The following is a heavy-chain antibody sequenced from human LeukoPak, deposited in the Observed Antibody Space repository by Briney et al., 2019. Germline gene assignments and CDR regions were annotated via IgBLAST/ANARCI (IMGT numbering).Heavy chain of an antibody. V-gene: IGHV1-69-2*01. CDR2: VDPEDGET. D-gene: IGHD4-11*01. CDR1: GYTFTDYY. CDR3: ARWTTTYLDY. J-gene: IGHJ4*02. Sequence: GASVKVSCKASGYTFTDYYMHWVQQAPGKGLEWMGRVDPEDGETIYAEKFQGRVTITADTSTDTVYMELSSLRSEDTAVYYCARWTTTYLDYWGQGTLVTVSS.